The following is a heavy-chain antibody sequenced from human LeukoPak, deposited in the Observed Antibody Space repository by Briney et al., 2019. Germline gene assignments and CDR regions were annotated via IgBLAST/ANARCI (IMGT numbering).Heavy chain of an antibody. CDR1: GFYFSSNC. V-gene: IGHV3-74*01. D-gene: IGHD3-3*01. CDR3: AKDHYWSIDY. CDR2: IKGDGIST. J-gene: IGHJ4*02. Sequence: PGGSLRLSCEASGFYFSSNCWHWVRRPPGRGLVWVSRIKGDGISTNYADSVKGRFTISRDIAKNTLYLQMNSLRAEDTGVYYCAKDHYWSIDYWGRGTLVTVSS.